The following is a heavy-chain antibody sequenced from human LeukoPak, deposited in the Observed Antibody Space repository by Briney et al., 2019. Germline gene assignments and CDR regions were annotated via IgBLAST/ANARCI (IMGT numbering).Heavy chain of an antibody. V-gene: IGHV4-59*01. CDR2: FYCSGST. J-gene: IGHJ4*02. CDR3: ARDSSAHFDY. Sequence: SETLSLTCTVSGGSISSYYWSWIRQPPGKGLEWIGYFYCSGSTDYNPSLKSRVTISVDTSKNQFSLNLSSVTAADTAVYYCARDSSAHFDYWGQGTLVTVSS. CDR1: GGSISSYY.